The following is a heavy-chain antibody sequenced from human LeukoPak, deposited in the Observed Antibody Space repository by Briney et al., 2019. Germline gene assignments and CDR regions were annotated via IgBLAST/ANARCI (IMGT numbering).Heavy chain of an antibody. CDR2: ISGIGSTS. D-gene: IGHD1-1*01. CDR3: ATDSYNWNDAFDI. CDR1: GFTFSSYA. V-gene: IGHV3-23*01. J-gene: IGHJ3*02. Sequence: GRSLRLSCAASGFTFSSYAMSWVRQAPGKGLEWVSSISGIGSTSYYGDSVKGRFTISRDNSKNTLYLQMNSLRAEDTAVYYCATDSYNWNDAFDIWGQGTMVTDSS.